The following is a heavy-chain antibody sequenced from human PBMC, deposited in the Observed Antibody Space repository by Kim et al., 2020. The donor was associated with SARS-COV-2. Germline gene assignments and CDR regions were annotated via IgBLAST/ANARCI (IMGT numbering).Heavy chain of an antibody. Sequence: SVKVSCKASGGTFSSYAISWVRQAPGQGLEWMGGIILIFGTANYAQKFQGRVTITADESTSTVYMELSSLRSEDTAVYYCASNDPFRIFGVVAHYYFDYSGQGTLVTVSS. V-gene: IGHV1-69*13. CDR1: GGTFSSYA. CDR3: ASNDPFRIFGVVAHYYFDY. CDR2: IILIFGTA. J-gene: IGHJ4*02. D-gene: IGHD3-3*01.